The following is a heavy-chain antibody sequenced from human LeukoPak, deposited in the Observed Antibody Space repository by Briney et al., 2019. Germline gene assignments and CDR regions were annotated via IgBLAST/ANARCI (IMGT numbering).Heavy chain of an antibody. CDR3: AGVYTSRWTTYDFWSGYTVDY. D-gene: IGHD3-3*01. CDR1: GYTFTSYG. J-gene: IGHJ4*02. CDR2: ISAYNGDT. V-gene: IGHV1-18*01. Sequence: ASVKVSCKASGYTFTSYGINWVRQAPGQGLEWMGWISAYNGDTNYAQKLQGRVTMTTDTSTSTAYMELRSLRSDDTAVYYCAGVYTSRWTTYDFWSGYTVDYWGQGTLVTVSS.